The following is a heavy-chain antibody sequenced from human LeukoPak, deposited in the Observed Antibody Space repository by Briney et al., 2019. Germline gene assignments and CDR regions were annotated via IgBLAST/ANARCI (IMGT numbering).Heavy chain of an antibody. CDR2: ISSSSSTI. J-gene: IGHJ4*02. CDR1: GLTISSYS. Sequence: QTGGSLKLSCAASGLTISSYSMNWVRQAPGKGLQWVSYISSSSSTIYYADSVKGRFTISRDNAKNSVYLQMNNLRAEDTAIYYCGRDLSYFDYWGQGILVTVSS. CDR3: GRDLSYFDY. V-gene: IGHV3-48*04.